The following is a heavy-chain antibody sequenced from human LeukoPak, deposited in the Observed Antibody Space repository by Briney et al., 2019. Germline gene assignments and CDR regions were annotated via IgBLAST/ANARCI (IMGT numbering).Heavy chain of an antibody. V-gene: IGHV1-69*13. Sequence: SVKVSCKASGYTFTGYYMHWVRQAPGQGLEWMGGIIPIFGTANYAQKFQGRVTITADESTSTAYMELSSLRSEDTAVYYCARDHYYDSSGYSIWGQGTLVTVSS. CDR3: ARDHYYDSSGYSI. CDR2: IIPIFGTA. CDR1: GYTFTGYY. J-gene: IGHJ4*02. D-gene: IGHD3-22*01.